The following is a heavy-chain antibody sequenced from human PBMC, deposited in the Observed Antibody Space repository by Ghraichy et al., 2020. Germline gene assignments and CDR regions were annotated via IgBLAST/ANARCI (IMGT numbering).Heavy chain of an antibody. D-gene: IGHD3-3*01. V-gene: IGHV3-7*01. J-gene: IGHJ6*02. CDR2: IKQDGSEK. CDR3: ARDSGELADYDFWSGYHTAYFGGMDV. Sequence: GGSLRLSCAASGFTFSNYWMSWVRQAPGKGLEWVANIKQDGSEKYYVDSVKGRFTISRDNAKNSLYLQMNSLRAEDTAVYYCARDSGELADYDFWSGYHTAYFGGMDVWGQGTTVTGSS. CDR1: GFTFSNYW.